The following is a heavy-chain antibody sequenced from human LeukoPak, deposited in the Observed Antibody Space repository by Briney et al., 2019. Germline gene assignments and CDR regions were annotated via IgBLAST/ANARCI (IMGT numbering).Heavy chain of an antibody. J-gene: IGHJ4*02. CDR3: ARSGGRDYYDSSGYYLDY. CDR1: GYTFTSYY. CDR2: INPSGGST. V-gene: IGHV1-46*01. D-gene: IGHD3-22*01. Sequence: ASVKVSCKASGYTFTSYYMHWVRQAPGQGLEWMGIINPSGGSTSYAQKFQGRVTKTRDTSTSTVYMELSSLRSEDTAVYYCARSGGRDYYDSSGYYLDYWGQGTLVTVSS.